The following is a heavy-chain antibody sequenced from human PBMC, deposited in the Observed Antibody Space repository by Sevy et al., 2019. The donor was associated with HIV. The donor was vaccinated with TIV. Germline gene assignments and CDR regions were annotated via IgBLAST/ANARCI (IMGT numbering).Heavy chain of an antibody. CDR2: ISGLPNYI. D-gene: IGHD6-19*01. CDR1: GFAFSDYY. CDR3: ARRSSGWDYFDY. V-gene: IGHV3-11*06. J-gene: IGHJ4*02. Sequence: GGSLRLSCAASGFAFSDYYMNWIRQAPGKGLEWVSCISGLPNYINYEDSVKGRFTISRDNAKNSVYLQMNSLRAEDTAVYYCARRSSGWDYFDYWGQGTPVTVSS.